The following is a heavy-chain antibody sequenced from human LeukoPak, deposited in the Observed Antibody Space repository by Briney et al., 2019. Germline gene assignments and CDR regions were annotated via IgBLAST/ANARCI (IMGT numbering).Heavy chain of an antibody. J-gene: IGHJ4*02. V-gene: IGHV3-66*01. CDR2: IYSGGST. CDR1: GFTVSSNY. D-gene: IGHD3-10*01. Sequence: GGSLRLSCAASGFTVSSNYMSWVRQAPGKGLEWVSVIYSGGSTYYADSVKGRFTISRDNSKNTLYVQMNSLRAEDTAVYYCAREMDYGSGSRDYWGQGTLVTVSS. CDR3: AREMDYGSGSRDY.